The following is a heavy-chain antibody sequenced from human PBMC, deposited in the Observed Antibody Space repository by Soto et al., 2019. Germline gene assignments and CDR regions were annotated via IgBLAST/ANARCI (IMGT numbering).Heavy chain of an antibody. CDR1: GCTFSGYG. V-gene: IGHV1-69*01. Sequence: QVQLVQSGAEVKKPGSSVKVSCKASGCTFSGYGISWVRQAPGQGLEWMGGVIPILASTYYAQDFQGRITIASVESTSTVCMELRRLRSADTAVYYCARGAGIFEVVAVDHWGQGTLVTVSS. CDR2: VIPILAST. J-gene: IGHJ4*02. CDR3: ARGAGIFEVVAVDH. D-gene: IGHD3-3*01.